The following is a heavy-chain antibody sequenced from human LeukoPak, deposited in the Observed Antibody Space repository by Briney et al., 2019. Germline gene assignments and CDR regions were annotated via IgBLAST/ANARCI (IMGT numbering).Heavy chain of an antibody. CDR3: ARDDGVSGYCSGGSCYPIDY. CDR1: GYTFTGYH. J-gene: IGHJ4*02. Sequence: PSVTVSCKSSGYTFTGYHMHWVRQARGQGRECMGWINPNRGGTNYAQKFQGRVTLTRDTSISTAYMEFRRLTSDDTAVYYCARDDGVSGYCSGGSCYPIDYWGQGTLVTVSS. D-gene: IGHD2-15*01. V-gene: IGHV1-2*02. CDR2: INPNRGGT.